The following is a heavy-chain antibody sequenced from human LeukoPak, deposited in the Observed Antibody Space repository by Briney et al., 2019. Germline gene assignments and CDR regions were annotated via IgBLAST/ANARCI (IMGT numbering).Heavy chain of an antibody. V-gene: IGHV4-34*01. CDR2: INHSGNT. CDR3: ARVTHY. D-gene: IGHD2-15*01. J-gene: IGHJ4*02. CDR1: GGSFSGYY. Sequence: SETLSLTCAVYGGSFSGYYWSWIRQPPGKGLEWIGEINHSGNTNYNPSLKSRVTISVDTSKNQFSLKLSSVTAADTAVYYCARVTHYWGQGTLVTVSS.